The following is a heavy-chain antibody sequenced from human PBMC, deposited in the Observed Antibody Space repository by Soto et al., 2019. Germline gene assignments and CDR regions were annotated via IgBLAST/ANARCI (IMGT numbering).Heavy chain of an antibody. V-gene: IGHV4-34*01. CDR2: INHSGST. Sequence: QVQLQQWGAGLLKPSETLSLTCAVYGGSFSGYYWSWIRQPPGKGLEWIGEINHSGSTNYNPSLKSRVTISVDTSKHQFSLKLSSVTAADTAVYYCAREGFFYYIWGSYRPFDYWGQGTLVTVSS. J-gene: IGHJ4*02. CDR3: AREGFFYYIWGSYRPFDY. CDR1: GGSFSGYY. D-gene: IGHD3-16*02.